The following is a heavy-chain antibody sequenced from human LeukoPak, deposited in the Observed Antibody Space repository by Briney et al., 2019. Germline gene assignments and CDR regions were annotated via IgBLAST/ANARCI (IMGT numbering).Heavy chain of an antibody. CDR2: IIPIFGTA. CDR1: GGTFSSYA. Sequence: SVKVSCKASGGTFSSYAISWVRQAPGQGLEWMGGIIPIFGTANYAQKCQGRVTITEDESTSTAYMELSSLRSEDTAVYYCARDTGITGTYYMDVWGKGTTVTVSS. V-gene: IGHV1-69*13. CDR3: ARDTGITGTYYMDV. D-gene: IGHD1-20*01. J-gene: IGHJ6*03.